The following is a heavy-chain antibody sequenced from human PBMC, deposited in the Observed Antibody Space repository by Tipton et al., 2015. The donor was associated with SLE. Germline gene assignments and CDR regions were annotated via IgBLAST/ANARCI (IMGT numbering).Heavy chain of an antibody. J-gene: IGHJ6*03. CDR2: INHSGST. V-gene: IGHV4-38-2*01. Sequence: TLSLTCAVSGYSISSGYYWGWIRQPPGKGLEWIGEINHSGSTNYNPSLKSRVTISVDTSKNQFSLKLRSVTAADTALYYCARPLYYYYYMDVWGKGTTVTVSS. CDR3: ARPLYYYYYMDV. CDR1: GYSISSGYY.